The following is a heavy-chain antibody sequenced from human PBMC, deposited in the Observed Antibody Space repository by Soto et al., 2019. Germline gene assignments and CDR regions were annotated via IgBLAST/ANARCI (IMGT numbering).Heavy chain of an antibody. Sequence: GSLRVSGSAPGCTFSNAWMSWVRQAPGKGLEWVGRIKSKTDCGTTDYAAPVKGRFTISRDDSKNTLYLQMNSLKTEDTAVYYCTTEKVPWFDPWGQGTLVTVSS. CDR3: TTEKVPWFDP. CDR1: GCTFSNAW. J-gene: IGHJ5*02. V-gene: IGHV3-15*01. D-gene: IGHD1-1*01. CDR2: IKSKTDCGTT.